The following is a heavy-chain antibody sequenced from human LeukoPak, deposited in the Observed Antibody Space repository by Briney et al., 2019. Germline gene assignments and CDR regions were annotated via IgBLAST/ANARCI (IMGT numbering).Heavy chain of an antibody. CDR3: AKEVAVAGTDFDY. D-gene: IGHD6-19*01. J-gene: IGHJ4*02. V-gene: IGHV3-33*06. Sequence: GGSLRLSCAASGFTFGSYGMHWVRQAPGKGLEWVAVIWYDGSNKYYADSVKGRFTISRDNSKNTLYLQMNSLRAEDTAVYYCAKEVAVAGTDFDYWGQGTLVTVSS. CDR1: GFTFGSYG. CDR2: IWYDGSNK.